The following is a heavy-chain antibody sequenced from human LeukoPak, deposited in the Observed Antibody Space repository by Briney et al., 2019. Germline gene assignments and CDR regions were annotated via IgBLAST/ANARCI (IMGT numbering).Heavy chain of an antibody. Sequence: PSETLSLTCAVYGGSFSGYYWSWIRQPPGKGLGWIGEINHSGSTNYNPSLKSRVTISVDTSKNQFSLKLSSVTAADTAVYYCARIPGYYDSSGHPWGQGTLVTVSS. CDR2: INHSGST. V-gene: IGHV4-34*01. D-gene: IGHD3-22*01. CDR3: ARIPGYYDSSGHP. CDR1: GGSFSGYY. J-gene: IGHJ5*02.